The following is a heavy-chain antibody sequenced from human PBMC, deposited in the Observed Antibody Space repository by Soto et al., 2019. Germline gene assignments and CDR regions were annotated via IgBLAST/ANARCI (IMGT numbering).Heavy chain of an antibody. J-gene: IGHJ6*02. CDR3: ARGAICGGDCSDYYYYGMDV. CDR1: GYTFTGYY. D-gene: IGHD2-21*02. Sequence: GASVKVSCKASGYTFTGYYMHWVRQAPGQGLERMGWINPNSGGTNYAQKFQGWVTMTRDTSISTAYMELSRLRSDDTAVYYCARGAICGGDCSDYYYYGMDVWGQGTTVTVSS. CDR2: INPNSGGT. V-gene: IGHV1-2*04.